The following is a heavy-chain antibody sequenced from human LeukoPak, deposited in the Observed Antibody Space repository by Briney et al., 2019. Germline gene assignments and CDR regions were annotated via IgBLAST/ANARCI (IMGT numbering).Heavy chain of an antibody. CDR1: GFTFSSYG. J-gene: IGHJ5*02. CDR3: ARDGDVVVPAAFQP. CDR2: ISYDGSNK. Sequence: PGRSLRLSCAASGFTFSSYGMHWVRQAPGKGLEWVAVISYDGSNKYYADSVKGRFTISRDNAKNSLYLQMNSLRAEDTAVYYCARDGDVVVPAAFQPWGQGTLVTVSS. V-gene: IGHV3-30*03. D-gene: IGHD2-2*01.